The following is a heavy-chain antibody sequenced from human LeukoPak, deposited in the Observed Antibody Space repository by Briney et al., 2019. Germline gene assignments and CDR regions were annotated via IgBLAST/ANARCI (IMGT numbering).Heavy chain of an antibody. J-gene: IGHJ2*01. CDR3: ARKDWYFDL. V-gene: IGHV4-39*07. CDR1: GGSISSSSYY. Sequence: SETLSLTCTVSGGSISSSSYYWGWLRQPPGKGLEWIRSIYYSGSTYYNPSLKSRVTMSVDTFKNQFSLKLSSVTAADTAVYYCARKDWYFDLWGRGTLVTVSS. CDR2: IYYSGST.